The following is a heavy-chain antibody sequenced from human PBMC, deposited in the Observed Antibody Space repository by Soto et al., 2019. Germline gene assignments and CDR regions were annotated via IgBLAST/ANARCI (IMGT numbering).Heavy chain of an antibody. D-gene: IGHD3-22*01. CDR2: IYHSGST. CDR3: ARLGGFYPAFDS. V-gene: IGHV4-30-2*01. J-gene: IGHJ4*02. CDR1: GGSISSGGYS. Sequence: SETLSLTCAVSGGSISSGGYSWSWIRQPPGKGLEWIGYIYHSGSTYYNPSLKSRVTISVDRSKNQFSLKLTSVTAADTAVYYCARLGGFYPAFDSWGQGTLVTVSS.